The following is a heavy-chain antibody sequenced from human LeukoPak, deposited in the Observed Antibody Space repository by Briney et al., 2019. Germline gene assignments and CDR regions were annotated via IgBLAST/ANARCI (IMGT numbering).Heavy chain of an antibody. J-gene: IGHJ5*02. V-gene: IGHV3-15*01. Sequence: GGSLRLSCAASGLTLSSAWMHWVRQAPGKGLEWIGLIRSETDGGTTDYASPVRGRSTISRDASKNTLYLQMNSLKIDDTAVYYRSQLYRSDPWGQGTLVTVSS. CDR2: IRSETDGGTT. CDR1: GLTLSSAW. CDR3: SQLYRSDP. D-gene: IGHD1-1*01.